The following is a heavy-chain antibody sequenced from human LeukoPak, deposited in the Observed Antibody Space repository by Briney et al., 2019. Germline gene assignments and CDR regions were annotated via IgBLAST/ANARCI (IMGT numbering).Heavy chain of an antibody. CDR2: IIPIFGTA. CDR3: ARDRGDYYDSSGYYKNDAFDI. J-gene: IGHJ3*02. CDR1: GGTFSSYA. V-gene: IGHV1-69*13. D-gene: IGHD3-22*01. Sequence: SVKVSCKASGGTFSSYAISWVRQAPGQGLEWMGGIIPIFGTANYAQKFQGRVTITADESTSTAYMELSSLRSEDTAVYYCARDRGDYYDSSGYYKNDAFDIWGQGTMVTVSS.